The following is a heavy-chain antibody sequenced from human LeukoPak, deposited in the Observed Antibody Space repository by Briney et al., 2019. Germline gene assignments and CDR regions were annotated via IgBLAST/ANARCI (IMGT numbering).Heavy chain of an antibody. V-gene: IGHV3-53*01. J-gene: IGHJ3*02. CDR2: IYSGGST. Sequence: GRSLRLSCAASGFTVSSNYMSWVRQAPGKGLEWVSVIYSGGSTYYADSVRGRFTISRDNSKNTLYLQMSSLRAEDTAVYYCATISYENAFDIWGQGTMVTVSS. CDR3: ATISYENAFDI. CDR1: GFTVSSNY. D-gene: IGHD3-3*01.